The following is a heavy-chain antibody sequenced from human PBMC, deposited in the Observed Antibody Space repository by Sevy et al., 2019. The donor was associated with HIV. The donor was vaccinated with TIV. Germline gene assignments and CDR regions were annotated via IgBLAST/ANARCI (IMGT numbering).Heavy chain of an antibody. CDR1: GFTFSSYG. V-gene: IGHV3-30*18. CDR3: AKDDSSGAPFDP. CDR2: ISYDGSNK. Sequence: GGSLRLSCAASGFTFSSYGMHWVRQAPGKGLEWVAVISYDGSNKYYADSVKGRFTISRDNSKNTLYLQMNSLRAEDTAVYYCAKDDSSGAPFDPWGQGTLVTVSS. J-gene: IGHJ5*02. D-gene: IGHD6-19*01.